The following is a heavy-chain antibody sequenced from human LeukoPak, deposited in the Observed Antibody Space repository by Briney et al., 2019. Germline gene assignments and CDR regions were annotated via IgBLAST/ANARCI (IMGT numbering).Heavy chain of an antibody. Sequence: PGGSLRLSCAASGFTFSSHGMNWVRQAPGKGLEWVSGINWNGGSTGYADSVKGRFTISRDNAKNSLYLQMNSLRAEDTALYYCAREQGNYDYVWGSYRLNFDYWGQGTLVTVSS. D-gene: IGHD3-16*02. CDR1: GFTFSSHG. V-gene: IGHV3-20*04. CDR3: AREQGNYDYVWGSYRLNFDY. CDR2: INWNGGST. J-gene: IGHJ4*02.